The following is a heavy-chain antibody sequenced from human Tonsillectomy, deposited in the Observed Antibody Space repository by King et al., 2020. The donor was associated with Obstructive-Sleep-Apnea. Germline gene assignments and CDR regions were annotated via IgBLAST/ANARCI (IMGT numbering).Heavy chain of an antibody. CDR1: GGSISSGGYY. CDR2: IDYSGST. V-gene: IGHV4-31*03. Sequence: QLQESGPGLVKPSQTLSLTCTVSGGSISSGGYYWSWIRQHPGKGREWIGYIDYSGSTYYNPSLKSRVTISVDTSKNQFSLKLSSVTAADTAVYYCARDALWFGEPGWFDPWGQGTLVTVSS. CDR3: ARDALWFGEPGWFDP. D-gene: IGHD3-10*01. J-gene: IGHJ5*02.